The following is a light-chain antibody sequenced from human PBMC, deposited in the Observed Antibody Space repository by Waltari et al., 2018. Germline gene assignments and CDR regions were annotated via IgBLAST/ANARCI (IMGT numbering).Light chain of an antibody. V-gene: IGKV3-20*01. CDR1: QAISTY. CDR3: QEYGFSSWT. Sequence: EVLLTQSPGTLSLSPGERATLSCRASQAISTYLAWYQQKPGQAPRLIISCASRRATGIPDRFSGSVSGTDFTLTITRVETEDSAIYFCQEYGFSSWTFGQGTKVEI. J-gene: IGKJ1*01. CDR2: CAS.